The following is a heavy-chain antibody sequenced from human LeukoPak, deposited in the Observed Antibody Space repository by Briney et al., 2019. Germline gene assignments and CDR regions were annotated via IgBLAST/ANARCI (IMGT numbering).Heavy chain of an antibody. CDR1: GGSISSGGYS. CDR2: IYHSGST. D-gene: IGHD5-18*01. CDR3: ARVGGGTSYVFDY. J-gene: IGHJ4*02. V-gene: IGHV4-30-2*01. Sequence: SETLSLTCAVSGGSISSGGYSWSWIRQPPGKGLEWIGYIYHSGSTYYNPSLKSRLTISVDRSKNQFSLKPSSVPAGDTAVYYWARVGGGTSYVFDYWGQGTLVPASS.